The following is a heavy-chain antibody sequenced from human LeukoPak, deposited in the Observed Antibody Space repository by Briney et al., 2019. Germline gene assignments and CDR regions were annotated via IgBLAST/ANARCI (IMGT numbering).Heavy chain of an antibody. CDR3: ARHGESTIGYYPST. D-gene: IGHD3-10*01. CDR2: IDPSDSYT. V-gene: IGHV5-10-1*01. Sequence: GESLNISCKGPGYSSTRYWISWVRHMPGKGQGWIGSIDPSDSYTNYTPSSQRPATISADKSIRTAYLHWSSLTASPPATPYWARHGESTIGYYPSTWGQGTLVTVSS. CDR1: GYSSTRYW. J-gene: IGHJ5*02.